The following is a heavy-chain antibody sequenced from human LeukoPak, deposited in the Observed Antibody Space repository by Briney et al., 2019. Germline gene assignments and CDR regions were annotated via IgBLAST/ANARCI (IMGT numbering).Heavy chain of an antibody. CDR2: ISAYNGNT. D-gene: IGHD3-16*01. CDR1: GYTCTSYG. CDR3: ARDRDLGSAFDI. J-gene: IGHJ3*02. Sequence: ASVKVSCXASGYTCTSYGISWVRQAPGQGLEWMGWISAYNGNTNYAQKLQGRVTMTTDTSTSTAYMELRSLRSDDTAVYYCARDRDLGSAFDIWGQGTMVTVSS. V-gene: IGHV1-18*01.